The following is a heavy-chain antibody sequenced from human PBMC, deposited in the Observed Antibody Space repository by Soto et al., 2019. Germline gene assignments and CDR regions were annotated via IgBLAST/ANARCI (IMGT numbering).Heavy chain of an antibody. V-gene: IGHV3-74*01. J-gene: IGHJ4*02. D-gene: IGHD2-8*01. CDR3: ARDTNGLHY. CDR1: GLIFSNYK. Sequence: GGPLRLSCAASGLIFSNYKMHWVRQAPGKGLVWVSRISTDGSITDYADSVKGRFTVSRDNAKNTLYLQMNSLRVDDTAVYYCARDTNGLHYWGQGTLVAVSS. CDR2: ISTDGSIT.